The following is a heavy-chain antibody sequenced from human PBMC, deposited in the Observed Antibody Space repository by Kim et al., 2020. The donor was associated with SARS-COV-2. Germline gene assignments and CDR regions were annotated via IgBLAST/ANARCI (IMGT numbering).Heavy chain of an antibody. J-gene: IGHJ4*02. V-gene: IGHV2-5*02. CDR2: IYWDDDK. CDR3: GQRQPGYVSGCDSGVIDN. D-gene: IGHD6-25*01. Sequence: SGPTLVNPTQALVLTCTFSGFSLTTSGVGVGWIRQPPGKALEWLAVIYWDDDKRYSPSLKTRLTISKDTSNNQVVFVMTNMDPADTATYYCGQRQPGYVSGCDSGVIDNWGQGTLVTVSS. CDR1: GFSLTTSGVG.